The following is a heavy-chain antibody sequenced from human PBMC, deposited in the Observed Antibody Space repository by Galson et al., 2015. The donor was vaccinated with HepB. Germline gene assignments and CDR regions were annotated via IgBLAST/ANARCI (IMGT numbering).Heavy chain of an antibody. CDR1: GYTFTSFG. CDR2: ISGYNGDT. D-gene: IGHD2-15*01. CDR3: AKVAATPGWFDP. V-gene: IGHV1-18*04. Sequence: SVKVSCKASGYTFTSFGISWVRQAPGQGLEWMGWISGYNGDTNYAQKFQGRVTMTTDTSTNIAYMELRSLRSDDTAVYYCAKVAATPGWFDPWGQGTLVTVSS. J-gene: IGHJ5*02.